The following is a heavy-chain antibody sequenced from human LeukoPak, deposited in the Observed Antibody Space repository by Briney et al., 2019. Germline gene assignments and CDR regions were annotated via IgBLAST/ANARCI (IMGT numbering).Heavy chain of an antibody. CDR3: ARDGVFYHDSSGYSFFDY. CDR2: IYYSGST. Sequence: PSQTLSLTCTVSGGSISSGDYYWSWIRQPPGKGLEWIGYIYYSGSTYYNPSLKSRVTISVDTSKNQFSLKLSSVTAADTAVYYCARDGVFYHDSSGYSFFDYWGQGTLVTVSS. V-gene: IGHV4-30-4*08. CDR1: GGSISSGDYY. J-gene: IGHJ4*02. D-gene: IGHD3-22*01.